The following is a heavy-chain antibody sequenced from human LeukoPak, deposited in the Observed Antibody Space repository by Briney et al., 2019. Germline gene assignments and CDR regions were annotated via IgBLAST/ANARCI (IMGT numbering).Heavy chain of an antibody. CDR1: GFSLSTTGVG. Sequence: SGPTLVKPTQTLTLTCTFSGFSLSTTGVGVGWIRQPPGKAPEWLSLIYWDGDDRYTPSLKSRLTITKDTSKNQVVLIVTNMHPVDTATYYCVRLNGYPRRWFDPWGQGTLVTVSS. V-gene: IGHV2-5*02. CDR3: VRLNGYPRRWFDP. J-gene: IGHJ5*02. CDR2: IYWDGDD. D-gene: IGHD3-22*01.